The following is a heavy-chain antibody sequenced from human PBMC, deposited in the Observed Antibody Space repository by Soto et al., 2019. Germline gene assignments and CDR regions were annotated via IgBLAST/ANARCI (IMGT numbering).Heavy chain of an antibody. CDR1: GATLNTFINYG. CDR3: ARGAATKLLVIKSDALEI. D-gene: IGHD5-12*01. J-gene: IGHJ3*02. V-gene: IGHV1-69*12. CDR2: IIPVCGAA. Sequence: QVQLVQSGAEVKKPGSSVRVSCKASGATLNTFINYGITWVRQAPGQGLEYMGGIIPVCGAANHAQKFQGRVTISADESTRAVNMQLSSLTSKDTAVYYCARGAATKLLVIKSDALEIWGQGPMVTVSS.